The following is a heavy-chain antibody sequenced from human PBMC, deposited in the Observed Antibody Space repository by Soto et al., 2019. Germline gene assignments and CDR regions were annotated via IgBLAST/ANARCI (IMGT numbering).Heavy chain of an antibody. D-gene: IGHD2-8*01. V-gene: IGHV1-18*04. Sequence: ASVKVSCKASGYTFASYGISWVRQAPGQGLEWMGWISPYDGDTNFAQKFQGRITMTTDTFTNTVYMELRSLRSDDTAVFYCARDRGYCTNGACTDEFVPWGQGTPVTVSX. J-gene: IGHJ5*02. CDR2: ISPYDGDT. CDR1: GYTFASYG. CDR3: ARDRGYCTNGACTDEFVP.